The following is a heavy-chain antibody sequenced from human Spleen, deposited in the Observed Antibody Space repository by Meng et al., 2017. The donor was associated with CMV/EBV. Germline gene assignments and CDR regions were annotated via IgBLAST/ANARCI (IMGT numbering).Heavy chain of an antibody. CDR2: ISYSGIT. J-gene: IGHJ4*02. CDR1: GGSISTSSYY. Sequence: SETLSLTCTVSGGSISTSSYYWGWIRQPPGEGLEWIGSISYSGITNYNPSLKSRVTISVDTSENQFSLKLSSVTAAGTAVYYCATSYYWGQGTLVTVSS. V-gene: IGHV4-39*07. CDR3: ATSYY.